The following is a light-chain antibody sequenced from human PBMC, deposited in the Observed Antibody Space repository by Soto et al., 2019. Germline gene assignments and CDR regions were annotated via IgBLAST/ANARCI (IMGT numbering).Light chain of an antibody. Sequence: QSALTQPASVSGSPGQSSTISCTGTSSDIGDYNYVSWYQQHPGKAPKLMIYDVNIRPSGVSNRVSGSKSGNTASLTISGLQAEDEADYYCTSWTTSTTMIFGGGTKLTVL. CDR1: SSDIGDYNY. CDR2: DVN. J-gene: IGLJ2*01. CDR3: TSWTTSTTMI. V-gene: IGLV2-14*03.